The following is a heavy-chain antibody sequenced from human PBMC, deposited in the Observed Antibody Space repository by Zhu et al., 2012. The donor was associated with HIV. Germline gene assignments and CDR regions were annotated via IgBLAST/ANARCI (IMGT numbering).Heavy chain of an antibody. Sequence: QVQLQESGPGLVKPSETLSLTCTVSGGSMSSHYWNWIRQPPGKGLQWIGYMYSSGSTKYNFSLKSRVAISLDTSNNQFSLTLSSVTTADTAVYYCARSVKGQLVFDSWGQGALVTVVL. CDR1: GGSMSSHY. CDR3: ARSVKGQLVFDS. V-gene: IGHV4-59*11. D-gene: IGHD1-1*01. CDR2: MYSSGST. J-gene: IGHJ4*02.